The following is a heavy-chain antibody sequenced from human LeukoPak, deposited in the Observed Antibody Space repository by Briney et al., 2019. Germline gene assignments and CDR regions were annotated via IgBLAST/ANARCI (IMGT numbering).Heavy chain of an antibody. CDR2: IYTSGST. J-gene: IGHJ5*01. V-gene: IGHV4-4*07. Sequence: SETLSLTCTVSGGSISSYYWSWIRQPAGKGLEWIGRIYTSGSTNYNPSLKSRVTMSVDTSKNQFSLKLSSVTAADTAVYYCARDVGYCAGGTCLNWFDPWGQGTLATVSS. D-gene: IGHD2-15*01. CDR1: GGSISSYY. CDR3: ARDVGYCAGGTCLNWFDP.